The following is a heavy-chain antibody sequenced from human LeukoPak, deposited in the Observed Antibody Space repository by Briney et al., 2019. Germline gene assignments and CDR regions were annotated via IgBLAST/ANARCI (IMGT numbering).Heavy chain of an antibody. Sequence: GGSLRLSCATSGFTFSRYGMHWVRQAPGKGLEWVAVISYDGSNKYYADSVKGRFTISRDNSKNTLYLQMNSLRAEDTAVYYCAKGYYDILTGHLGEWGQGTLVTVSS. D-gene: IGHD3-9*01. CDR3: AKGYYDILTGHLGE. J-gene: IGHJ4*02. V-gene: IGHV3-30*18. CDR2: ISYDGSNK. CDR1: GFTFSRYG.